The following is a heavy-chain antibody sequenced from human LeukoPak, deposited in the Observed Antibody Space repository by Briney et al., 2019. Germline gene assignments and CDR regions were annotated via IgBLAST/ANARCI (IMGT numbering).Heavy chain of an antibody. D-gene: IGHD1-14*01. CDR1: GFTFSNTW. CDR2: ISSSGSTI. J-gene: IGHJ4*02. Sequence: GGSLRLSCAASGFTFSNTWMTWIRQAPGKGLEWVSYISSSGSTIYYADSVKGRFTISRDNAKNSLYLQMNSLRAEDTAVYYCARSRWSGPKFDYWGQGTLVTVSS. CDR3: ARSRWSGPKFDY. V-gene: IGHV3-11*04.